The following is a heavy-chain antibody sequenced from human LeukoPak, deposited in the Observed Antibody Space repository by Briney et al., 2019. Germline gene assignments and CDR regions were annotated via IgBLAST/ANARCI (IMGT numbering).Heavy chain of an antibody. Sequence: GGSLRLSYAASGFTFSKAWMTWVRQAPGKGLEWVGRIKSKADGGTTDYPAPAKDRFTISRDDSKNTLFLQMNSLIMEDTAVYYCTTVGSSWGFDYWGQGTLVTVSS. V-gene: IGHV3-15*01. CDR1: GFTFSKAW. J-gene: IGHJ4*02. D-gene: IGHD6-13*01. CDR3: TTVGSSWGFDY. CDR2: IKSKADGGTT.